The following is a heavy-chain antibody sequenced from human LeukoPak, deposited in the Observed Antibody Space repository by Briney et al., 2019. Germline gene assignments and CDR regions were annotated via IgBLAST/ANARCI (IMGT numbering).Heavy chain of an antibody. CDR1: GFTFSSYA. V-gene: IGHV3-23*01. J-gene: IGHJ4*02. Sequence: GGSLRLSCAASGFTFSSYAMSWVRQAPGKGLEWVSAISGSGGSTYYADSVKGRFTISRGNSKNTLYLQMNSLRAEDTAVYYCAKRDSSGWYYFDYWGQGTLVTVSS. CDR3: AKRDSSGWYYFDY. CDR2: ISGSGGST. D-gene: IGHD6-19*01.